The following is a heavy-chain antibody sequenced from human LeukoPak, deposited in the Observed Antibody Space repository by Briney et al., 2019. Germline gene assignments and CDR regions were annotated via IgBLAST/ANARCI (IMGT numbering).Heavy chain of an antibody. CDR1: GFTFSRYW. D-gene: IGHD6-19*01. Sequence: GGSLGLSCAASGFTFSRYWMHWVRRAPGKGLVWVSHINSDGSSTSYADSVKGRFTISRDNAKNTLYLQMNSLRAEDTALYYCTNRAVAGSSTPFFDYWGQGTLVTVSS. V-gene: IGHV3-74*01. J-gene: IGHJ4*02. CDR2: INSDGSST. CDR3: TNRAVAGSSTPFFDY.